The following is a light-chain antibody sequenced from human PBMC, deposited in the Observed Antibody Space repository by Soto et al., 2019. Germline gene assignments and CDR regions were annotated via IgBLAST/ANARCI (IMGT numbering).Light chain of an antibody. Sequence: DIVLTQSPDSLAVSLGERATINCKSSQSILFSSNNKNYLTWYQQKPGQPPKPLIYWASTRESGVPDRFSGSGSGTDFTITISRLQAEDVAVYYCQQYYSTPVTFGGGTKVEIK. CDR3: QQYYSTPVT. CDR2: WAS. J-gene: IGKJ4*01. CDR1: QSILFSSNNKNY. V-gene: IGKV4-1*01.